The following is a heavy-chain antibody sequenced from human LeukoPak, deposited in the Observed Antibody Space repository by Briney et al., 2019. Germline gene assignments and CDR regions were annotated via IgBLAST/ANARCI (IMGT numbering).Heavy chain of an antibody. CDR3: ARRGHSSGWYWRYDAFDI. J-gene: IGHJ3*02. CDR2: ISSSGSTI. CDR1: GFTFSSYE. D-gene: IGHD6-19*01. Sequence: GGSLRLFCAASGFTFSSYEMNWVRQAPGKGLEWVSYISSSGSTIYYADSVKGRFTISRDNAKNSLYLQMNSLRAEDTAVYYCARRGHSSGWYWRYDAFDIWGQGTMVTVSS. V-gene: IGHV3-48*03.